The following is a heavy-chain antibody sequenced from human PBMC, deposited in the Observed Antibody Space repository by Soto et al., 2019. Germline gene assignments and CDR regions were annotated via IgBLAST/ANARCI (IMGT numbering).Heavy chain of an antibody. CDR3: ARDSWAADY. Sequence: EVQLVESGGGLVQPGGSLRLSCAASGFTVSTKYMSWVRQAPGKGLEWVSVIYSGGSTFYADAVRGRFTISRDNSKNTVNHQMNSLRAEDTAVYYCARDSWAADYWGQGTLVTVSS. J-gene: IGHJ4*02. D-gene: IGHD6-25*01. CDR1: GFTVSTKY. CDR2: IYSGGST. V-gene: IGHV3-66*01.